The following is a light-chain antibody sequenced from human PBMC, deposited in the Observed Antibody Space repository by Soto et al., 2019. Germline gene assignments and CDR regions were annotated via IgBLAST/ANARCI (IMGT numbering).Light chain of an antibody. CDR1: SSDVGGYNY. V-gene: IGLV2-14*03. CDR2: DVS. Sequence: QSALTQPASVSGSSGQSITISCTGTSSDVGGYNYVSWYQQLPGKAPKLMIYDVSDRPSGVSNRFSASKSGNTASLTISGLQAEDEADYYCSSYRSSSTLDVFGTGTKLTVL. J-gene: IGLJ1*01. CDR3: SSYRSSSTLDV.